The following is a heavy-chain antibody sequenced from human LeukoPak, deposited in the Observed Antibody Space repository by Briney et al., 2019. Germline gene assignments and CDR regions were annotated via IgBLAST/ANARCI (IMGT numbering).Heavy chain of an antibody. V-gene: IGHV3-30*04. CDR1: GFTFSSYA. J-gene: IGHJ4*02. CDR3: AREASMVRGVIIGLDY. D-gene: IGHD3-10*01. CDR2: ISYDGSNK. Sequence: GGSLRLSCAASGFTFSSYAMHWVRQAPGKGLEWVAVISYDGSNKYYADSVKGRFTISRDNSKNTLYLQMNSLRAEDTAVYYCAREASMVRGVIIGLDYWGQGTLVTVSS.